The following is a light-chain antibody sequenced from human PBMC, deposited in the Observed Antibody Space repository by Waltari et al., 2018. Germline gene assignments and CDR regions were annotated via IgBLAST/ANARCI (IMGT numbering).Light chain of an antibody. CDR2: AVS. CDR3: SSYAGSSKGV. V-gene: IGLV2-23*02. J-gene: IGLJ2*01. Sequence: QSALTQPASVSGSPGQSITISCTGTSSDVGNYKRVSWYQQHTGKAPKLMIYAVSKRPSGVSERFSGSKSGDMASLTISGLQPEDEAEYFCSSYAGSSKGVFGGGTKVTVL. CDR1: SSDVGNYKR.